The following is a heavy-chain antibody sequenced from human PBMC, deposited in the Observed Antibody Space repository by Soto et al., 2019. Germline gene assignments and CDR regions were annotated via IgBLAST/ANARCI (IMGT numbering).Heavy chain of an antibody. V-gene: IGHV3-74*01. J-gene: IGHJ2*01. CDR1: GFTFSRYW. CDR3: AEDLGKGSWYFDL. CDR2: INPDGRDT. Sequence: GGSLRLSCAASGFTFSRYWMHWVRQAPGKGLVWVSRINPDGRDTDYADSVKRRFTISRDNAKNTVYLQMNSLRVENMAVYYCAEDLGKGSWYFDLWGRGTLVPVSS.